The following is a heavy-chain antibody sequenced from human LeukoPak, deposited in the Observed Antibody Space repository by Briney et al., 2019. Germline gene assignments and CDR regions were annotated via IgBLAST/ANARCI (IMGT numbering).Heavy chain of an antibody. V-gene: IGHV3-30*18. J-gene: IGHJ4*02. D-gene: IGHD2-21*01. CDR1: GFTFSIYG. CDR3: AKIVAPDSNPIDY. Sequence: GGSLRLSCAASGFTFSIYGMHWVRQAPGKGLEWVAVISYDGSNKYYADSVKGRFTISRDNSKNTLYLQMNSLRAEDTAVYYCAKIVAPDSNPIDYWGQGTLVTVSS. CDR2: ISYDGSNK.